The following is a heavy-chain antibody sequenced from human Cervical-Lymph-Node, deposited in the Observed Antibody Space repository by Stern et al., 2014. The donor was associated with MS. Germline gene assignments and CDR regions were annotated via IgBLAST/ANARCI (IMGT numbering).Heavy chain of an antibody. J-gene: IGHJ4*02. CDR1: GFTFSNYG. Sequence: QVQLVQSGGGVVQPGRSLRLSCAASGFTFSNYGMHWGRQAPGKGLEWLAVIWYDGNKKYYADSVKGRFTISRDNSKNTLFLQMSSLTAEDTALYYCARGNWNYEGMGYWGQGTLVTVSS. CDR3: ARGNWNYEGMGY. V-gene: IGHV3-33*01. D-gene: IGHD1-7*01. CDR2: IWYDGNKK.